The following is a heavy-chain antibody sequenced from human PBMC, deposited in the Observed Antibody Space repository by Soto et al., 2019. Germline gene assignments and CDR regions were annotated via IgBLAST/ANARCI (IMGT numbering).Heavy chain of an antibody. D-gene: IGHD6-19*01. V-gene: IGHV3-23*01. J-gene: IGHJ4*02. Sequence: EVQLLESGGGLVQPGGSLRLSCEASGFSFSSYAMNWVRQAPGKGLEWDSVISGSGDSTYYADSVKARFTISRDNSKNALYLRMISLRAEDTAVYYCARRSSGWYFDYWGQGTLVIVSS. CDR2: ISGSGDST. CDR1: GFSFSSYA. CDR3: ARRSSGWYFDY.